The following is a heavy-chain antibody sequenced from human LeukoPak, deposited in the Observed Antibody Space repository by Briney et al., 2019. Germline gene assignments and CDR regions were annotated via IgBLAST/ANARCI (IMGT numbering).Heavy chain of an antibody. D-gene: IGHD3-3*01. CDR1: GFTFSNYW. CDR2: IKQDGSEK. V-gene: IGHV3-7*01. Sequence: GGSLRLSCAVSGFTFSNYWMSWVRQAPGKGLEWVANIKQDGSEKYYVDSVKGRFTISRDNAKNSLYLQMNSLRAEDTAVYYCAREDLGGDFWSGYNLWGQGTLVTVSS. J-gene: IGHJ4*02. CDR3: AREDLGGDFWSGYNL.